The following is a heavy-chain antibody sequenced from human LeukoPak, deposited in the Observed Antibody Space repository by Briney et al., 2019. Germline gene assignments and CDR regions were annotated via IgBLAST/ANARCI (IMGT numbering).Heavy chain of an antibody. J-gene: IGHJ4*02. V-gene: IGHV3-48*03. CDR2: ISSSGSTI. D-gene: IGHD1-26*01. Sequence: AGGSLKLSCAASGFTFSSYEMNWVRQAPGKGLEWVSYISSSGSTIYYADSVKGRFTISRDNAKNSLFLQMNILRADDTAVYYCVNLWEEGVWGQGTLVTVSS. CDR1: GFTFSSYE. CDR3: VNLWEEGV.